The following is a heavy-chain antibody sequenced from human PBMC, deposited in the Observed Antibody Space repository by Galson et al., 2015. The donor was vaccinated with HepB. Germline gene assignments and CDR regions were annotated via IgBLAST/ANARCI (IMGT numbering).Heavy chain of an antibody. CDR3: ARARGATTIGIILDFDY. CDR2: ISSSSSTI. CDR1: GFTFSSYS. V-gene: IGHV3-48*04. D-gene: IGHD1-26*01. Sequence: SLRLSCAASGFTFSSYSMNWVRQAPGKGLEWVSYISSSSSTIYYADSVKGRFTISRDNAKNSLYLQMNSLRAEDTAVYYCARARGATTIGIILDFDYWGQGTLVTVSS. J-gene: IGHJ4*02.